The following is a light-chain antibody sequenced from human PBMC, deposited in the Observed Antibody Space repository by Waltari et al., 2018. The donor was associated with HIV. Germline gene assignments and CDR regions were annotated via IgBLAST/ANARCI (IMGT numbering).Light chain of an antibody. CDR3: QQFGSSRFT. CDR1: QSVNSSN. Sequence: ELVLTQTPGTLSLSPGESATLSCRASQSVNSSNLAWYQQKPGQAPRLLIYGASNRATGIPDRFSGSASGTEFTLSINTVEPEDFVLYFCQQFGSSRFTFCPGT. V-gene: IGKV3-20*01. CDR2: GAS. J-gene: IGKJ3*01.